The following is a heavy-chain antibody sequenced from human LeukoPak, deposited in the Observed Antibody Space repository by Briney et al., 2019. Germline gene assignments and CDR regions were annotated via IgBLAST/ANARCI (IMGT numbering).Heavy chain of an antibody. CDR1: GGSISSSRYY. CDR3: ASYCSGGTCYLGFDY. CDR2: IRYSGST. V-gene: IGHV4-39*01. D-gene: IGHD2-15*01. Sequence: SETLSLTCTVSGGSISSSRYYWGWVRQPPGKGLEWIGSIRYSGSTYYNPSLNSRTTMSVDTSKNQFSLRLSSVTAADTAVYYCASYCSGGTCYLGFDYWGQGTLVTVSS. J-gene: IGHJ4*02.